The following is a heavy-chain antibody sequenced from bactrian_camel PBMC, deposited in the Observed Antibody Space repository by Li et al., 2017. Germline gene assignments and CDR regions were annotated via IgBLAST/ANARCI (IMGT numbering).Heavy chain of an antibody. CDR3: AAGWSYGVGTLLRRHYNY. J-gene: IGHJ4*01. V-gene: IGHV3S54*01. CDR2: IVTLGGTT. CDR1: GSIDGTNC. Sequence: QVQLVESGGGSVQAGGSLRLSCEVSGSIDGTNCIGWFRQYPGKEREGVAAIVTLGGTTYYDDSVTGRFTISQDNAKKTTYLQMDHLRTEDTAIYYCAAGWSYGVGTLLRRHYNYWGQGTQVTVS. D-gene: IGHD5*01.